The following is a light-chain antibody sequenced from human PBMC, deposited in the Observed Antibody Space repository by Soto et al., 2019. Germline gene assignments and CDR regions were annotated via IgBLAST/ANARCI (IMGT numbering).Light chain of an antibody. V-gene: IGKV3-20*01. Sequence: EIVLTQSPGTLSLSPGERATLSCRASQTVISTFSAWYQQKPGQAPRLLIYGASNRATGIPDRFSASGSGTDFNLTISRLEPEAFEVYYCQQYQSSPPTFTFGQGTKLEI. J-gene: IGKJ2*01. CDR3: QQYQSSPPTFT. CDR1: QTVISTF. CDR2: GAS.